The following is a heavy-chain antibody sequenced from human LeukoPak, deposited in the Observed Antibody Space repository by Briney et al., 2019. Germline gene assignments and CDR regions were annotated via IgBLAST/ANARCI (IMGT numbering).Heavy chain of an antibody. CDR1: GFTFSSYW. D-gene: IGHD6-19*01. V-gene: IGHV3-74*01. CDR3: VREAYTSGWPNLDY. CDR2: INTDGSST. J-gene: IGHJ4*02. Sequence: PGGSLRLSCAASGFTFSSYWMHWARQAPGKGLVWVSRINTDGSSTSYADSVKGRFTISRDNAKNTLYLQMNSLRAEDTAVYYCVREAYTSGWPNLDYWGQGTLVTVS.